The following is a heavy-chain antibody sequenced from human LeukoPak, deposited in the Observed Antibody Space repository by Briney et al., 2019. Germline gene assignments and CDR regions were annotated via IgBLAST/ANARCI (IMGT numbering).Heavy chain of an antibody. CDR3: AREKVTTVSYYGMDV. CDR2: IRYDGSNK. Sequence: GGSLRLSCAASGFTFSSYGMHWVRQAPGKGLEWVAFIRYDGSNKYYADSVKGRFTISRDNSKNTLYLQMNSLRAEDTAVYYCAREKVTTVSYYGMDVWGQGTTVTVSS. D-gene: IGHD4-17*01. V-gene: IGHV3-30*02. CDR1: GFTFSSYG. J-gene: IGHJ6*02.